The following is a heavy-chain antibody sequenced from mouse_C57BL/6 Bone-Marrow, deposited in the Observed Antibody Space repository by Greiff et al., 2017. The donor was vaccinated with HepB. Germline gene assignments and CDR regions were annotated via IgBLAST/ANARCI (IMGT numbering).Heavy chain of an antibody. J-gene: IGHJ3*01. CDR3: ARERGYSGSYVSFAY. V-gene: IGHV3-6*01. D-gene: IGHD1-1*02. CDR2: ISYDGSN. Sequence: ESGPGLVKPSQSLSLTCSVTGYSITSGYYWYWIRQFPGNKLEWMGYISYDGSNNYNPYLKNRISITRDTSKNQFFLKFNTVTTEDTATYYCARERGYSGSYVSFAYWGQGTLVTVSA. CDR1: GYSITSGYY.